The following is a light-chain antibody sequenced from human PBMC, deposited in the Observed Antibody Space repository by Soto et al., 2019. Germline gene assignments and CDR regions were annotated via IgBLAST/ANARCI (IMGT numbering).Light chain of an antibody. J-gene: IGKJ4*01. Sequence: EIVLTQSPGTLSLSPGERATLSCRASQSVDNNYLAWFQQKPGQAPRLLIDDASRRATGIPDRFSGSGSGTDFTLTISRLEPEDFAVYYCQQCAHSPLTFGGGTNVEIK. V-gene: IGKV3-20*01. CDR2: DAS. CDR3: QQCAHSPLT. CDR1: QSVDNNY.